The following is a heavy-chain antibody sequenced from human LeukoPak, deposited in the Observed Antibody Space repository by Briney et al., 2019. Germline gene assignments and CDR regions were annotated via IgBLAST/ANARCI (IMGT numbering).Heavy chain of an antibody. Sequence: GGSLRLSCAASGFTFSNAWMSWVRQAPGKGLEWVGRIKSKTDGGTTDYAATVKGRFTISRDDSKNTLYLQMNSLKTEDTAVYYCTTELYDFWSGYYDYFDYWGQGTLVTVSS. CDR2: IKSKTDGGTT. CDR1: GFTFSNAW. V-gene: IGHV3-15*01. J-gene: IGHJ4*02. CDR3: TTELYDFWSGYYDYFDY. D-gene: IGHD3-3*01.